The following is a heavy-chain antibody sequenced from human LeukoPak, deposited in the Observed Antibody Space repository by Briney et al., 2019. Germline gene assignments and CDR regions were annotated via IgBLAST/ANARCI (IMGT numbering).Heavy chain of an antibody. CDR1: GGSISSSSYY. Sequence: SETLSLTCTVSGGSISSSSYYWGWIRQPPGKGLEWIGSIYYSGSTYYNPSLKSRVTISVDTSKNQFSLKLSSVTAADTAVYYCARIPRAGYYDSSLPTGSQVGWFDPWGQGTLVTVSS. CDR2: IYYSGST. V-gene: IGHV4-39*07. D-gene: IGHD3-22*01. J-gene: IGHJ5*02. CDR3: ARIPRAGYYDSSLPTGSQVGWFDP.